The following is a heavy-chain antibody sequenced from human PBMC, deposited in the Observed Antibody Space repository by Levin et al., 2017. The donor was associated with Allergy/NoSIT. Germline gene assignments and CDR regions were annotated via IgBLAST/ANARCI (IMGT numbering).Heavy chain of an antibody. CDR3: ARGDQYFDY. V-gene: IGHV5-51*01. CDR2: IYPDDSDT. J-gene: IGHJ4*02. Sequence: GGSLRLSCKGSGYSLTNYWIGWVRQMPGKGLEWMGIIYPDDSDTKYSPSFQGQVTISADKSISTAYLQWRSLKAADTAMYYCARGDQYFDYWGQGTLVTVSS. D-gene: IGHD3-10*01. CDR1: GYSLTNYW.